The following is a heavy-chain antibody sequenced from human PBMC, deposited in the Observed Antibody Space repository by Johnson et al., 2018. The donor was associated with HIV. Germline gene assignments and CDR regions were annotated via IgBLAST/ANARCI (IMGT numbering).Heavy chain of an antibody. D-gene: IGHD3-10*01. CDR3: AKVIARSNYYGSGSYRDPGAFDI. CDR1: GFTFSSYG. V-gene: IGHV3-30*18. CDR2: ISYDGSNK. J-gene: IGHJ3*02. Sequence: QVQLVESGGGVVQPGGSLRLSCAASGFTFSSYGMHWVRQAPGKGLEWVAIISYDGSNKYYADSVKGRFTISRDNSKNTLYLQMNSLRAEDTAVYYCAKVIARSNYYGSGSYRDPGAFDIWGQGTMVTVSS.